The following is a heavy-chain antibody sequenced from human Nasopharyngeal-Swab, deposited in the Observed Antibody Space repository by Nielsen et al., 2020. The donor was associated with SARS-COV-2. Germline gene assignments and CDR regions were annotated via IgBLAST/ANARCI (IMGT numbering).Heavy chain of an antibody. Sequence: GESLKISCKGSGYSFTSYWIGWVRQMPGKGLEWMGIIYPGDSDTRYSPSFQGQVTIPADKSISTAYLQWSSLKASDTAMYYCARSATVTNWYFDLWGRGTLVTVSS. CDR1: GYSFTSYW. J-gene: IGHJ2*01. CDR2: IYPGDSDT. CDR3: ARSATVTNWYFDL. D-gene: IGHD4-17*01. V-gene: IGHV5-51*01.